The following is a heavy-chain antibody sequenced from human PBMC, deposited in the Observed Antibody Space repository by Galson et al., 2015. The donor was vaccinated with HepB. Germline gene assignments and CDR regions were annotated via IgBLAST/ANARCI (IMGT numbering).Heavy chain of an antibody. V-gene: IGHV1-18*01. CDR3: ARETIHYYDSSDMGGYFDY. J-gene: IGHJ4*02. CDR1: GYTFTSYG. Sequence: QSGAEVKKPGASVKVSCKASGYTFTSYGISWVRQAPGQGLEWMGWISAYNGNTNYAQKFQGRVTITADKSTSTAYMELSSLRSEDTAVYYCARETIHYYDSSDMGGYFDYWGQGTLVTVSS. CDR2: ISAYNGNT. D-gene: IGHD3-22*01.